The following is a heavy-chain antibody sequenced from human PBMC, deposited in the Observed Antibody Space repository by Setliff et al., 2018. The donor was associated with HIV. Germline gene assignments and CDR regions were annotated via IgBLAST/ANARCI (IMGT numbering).Heavy chain of an antibody. D-gene: IGHD2-15*01. CDR1: DGSISTGSYY. V-gene: IGHV4-61*02. CDR2: IYTSGST. J-gene: IGHJ1*01. CDR3: TRWPEDDPQR. Sequence: PSETLSLTCTVADGSISTGSYYWSWVRQPAGRGLEWIGRIYTSGSTNYNPSLKSRVTMSVDTSKNQFSLRLTSVTAADTAVYYCTRWPEDDPQRWGQGTLVTVSS.